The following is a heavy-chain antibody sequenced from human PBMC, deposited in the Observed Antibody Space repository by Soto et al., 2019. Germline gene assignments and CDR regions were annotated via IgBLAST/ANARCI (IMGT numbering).Heavy chain of an antibody. CDR2: IKSKTDGGTT. CDR3: ITRPNTIFGVVPSYYYGMDV. V-gene: IGHV3-15*01. D-gene: IGHD3-3*01. CDR1: GFTFSNAW. Sequence: GGSLRLSCAASGFTFSNAWMSWVRQAPGKGLEWVGRIKSKTDGGTTDYAAPVKGRFTISRDDSKNTLYLQMNSLKTEDTAVYYCITRPNTIFGVVPSYYYGMDVWGQGTTVTVSS. J-gene: IGHJ6*02.